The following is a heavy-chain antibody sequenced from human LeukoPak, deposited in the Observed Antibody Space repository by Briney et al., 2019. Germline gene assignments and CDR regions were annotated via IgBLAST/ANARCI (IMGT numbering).Heavy chain of an antibody. Sequence: GGSLRLSCAASGFTFSSYSMNWVRQAPGKGLEWVSSISSSSSYIYYADSVKGRFTISRDNAKNSLYLQMNSLRAEDTAVYYRAGDLAPRGGRPDGVVPLGQGTLVTVSS. CDR2: ISSSSSYI. D-gene: IGHD2-15*01. CDR3: AGDLAPRGGRPDGVVP. CDR1: GFTFSSYS. V-gene: IGHV3-21*01. J-gene: IGHJ5*02.